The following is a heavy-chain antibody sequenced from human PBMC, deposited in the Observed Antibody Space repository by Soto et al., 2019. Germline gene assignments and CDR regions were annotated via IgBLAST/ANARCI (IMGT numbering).Heavy chain of an antibody. J-gene: IGHJ4*02. CDR3: AGGDYGDSIDY. CDR1: GFTFDNYG. Sequence: QVHLVESGGGVVQPGRSLRLSCAASGFTFDNYGMLWDRQAPGKGLEWVALISYDDTYKYYTDSVRGRFTISRDNSKNILFLQMNSLKADDTAVYYCAGGDYGDSIDYWGQGTLVTVSS. D-gene: IGHD4-17*01. V-gene: IGHV3-33*01. CDR2: ISYDDTYK.